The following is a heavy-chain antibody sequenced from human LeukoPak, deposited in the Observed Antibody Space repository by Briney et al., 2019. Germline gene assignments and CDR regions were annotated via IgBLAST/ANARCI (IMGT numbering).Heavy chain of an antibody. V-gene: IGHV4-4*02. J-gene: IGHJ4*02. CDR1: GGSISSTNW. CDR3: AREGGPYRPLDY. Sequence: SETLSLTCGVSGGSISSTNWWTWVRQPPGEGLEWIGEVHLSGRTNYNPSLESRVTMSVDMSEDHISLKLTSVTAADTAVYYCAREGGPYRPLDYSGQGTLVTVSS. CDR2: VHLSGRT.